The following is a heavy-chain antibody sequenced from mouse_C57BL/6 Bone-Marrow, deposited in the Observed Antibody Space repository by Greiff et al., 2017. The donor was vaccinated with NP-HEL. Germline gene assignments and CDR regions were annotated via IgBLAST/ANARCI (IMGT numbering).Heavy chain of an antibody. CDR1: GYSITSDY. J-gene: IGHJ4*01. CDR2: ISYSGST. D-gene: IGHD1-1*01. Sequence: EVKLLESGPGLAKPSQSLSLTCSVTGYSITSDYWNWIRKFPGNKLEYMGYISYSGSTYYNPSLKSRISIMRDTSKNQYYLQLHSVTTEDTATYYCARETLTEAMDYWGQGTSVTVSS. V-gene: IGHV3-8*01. CDR3: ARETLTEAMDY.